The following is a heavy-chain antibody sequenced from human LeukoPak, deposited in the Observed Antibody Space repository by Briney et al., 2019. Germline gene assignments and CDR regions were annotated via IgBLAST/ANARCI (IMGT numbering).Heavy chain of an antibody. J-gene: IGHJ4*02. CDR1: GFTFSSYG. CDR3: AKDDYDILTGFDY. CDR2: ISYDGSNK. D-gene: IGHD3-9*01. Sequence: GRSLRLSCAASGFTFSSYGMHWVRQAPGKGLEWVAVISYDGSNKYYADSVKGRFTISRDNSKNTLYLQVNSLRAEDTAVYYCAKDDYDILTGFDYWGQGTLVTVSS. V-gene: IGHV3-30*18.